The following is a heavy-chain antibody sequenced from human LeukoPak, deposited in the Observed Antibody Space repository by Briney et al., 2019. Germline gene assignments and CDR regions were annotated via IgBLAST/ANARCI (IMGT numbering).Heavy chain of an antibody. Sequence: SETLSPTCTVSGGSISSYYWSWIRQPAGKGLEWIGRIYTSGSTIYNPSHKSRVTMSVDTSKNQFSLKLSSVAAADTAVYYCARWRDGYKDIWGQGTMVTVSS. CDR3: ARWRDGYKDI. D-gene: IGHD5-24*01. CDR1: GGSISSYY. J-gene: IGHJ3*02. V-gene: IGHV4-4*07. CDR2: IYTSGST.